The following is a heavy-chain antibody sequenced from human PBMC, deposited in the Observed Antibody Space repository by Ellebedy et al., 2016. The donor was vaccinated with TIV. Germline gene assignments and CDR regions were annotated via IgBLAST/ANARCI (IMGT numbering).Heavy chain of an antibody. CDR3: AKGASLWVTDALDI. V-gene: IGHV3-23*03. Sequence: GESLKISXAASGFTFSSYTMTWVRQPPGKGLEWVSIIYTGGGIFYADSVKGRFTISRDTSQTTLYLQMNRLRAEDTAVYYCAKGASLWVTDALDIWGRGTMVTVSS. J-gene: IGHJ3*02. CDR2: IIYTGGGI. CDR1: GFTFSSYT. D-gene: IGHD3-16*01.